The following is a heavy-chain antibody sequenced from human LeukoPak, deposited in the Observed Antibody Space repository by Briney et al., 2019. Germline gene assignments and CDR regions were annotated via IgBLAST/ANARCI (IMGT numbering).Heavy chain of an antibody. CDR3: ASDQGSSWYWDY. CDR2: ISSSGSPI. D-gene: IGHD6-13*01. J-gene: IGHJ4*02. CDR1: GFTFSSYE. Sequence: PGGSLRLSCAASGFTFSSYEMNWVRQAPGKGLEWVSYISSSGSPIYYADSVKGRFTISRDNAKNSLFLQMNSLRAEDTAVYYCASDQGSSWYWDYWGQGTLVIVSS. V-gene: IGHV3-48*03.